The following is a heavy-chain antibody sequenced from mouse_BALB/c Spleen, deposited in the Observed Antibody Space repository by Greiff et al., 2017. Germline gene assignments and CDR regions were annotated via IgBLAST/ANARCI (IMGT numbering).Heavy chain of an antibody. Sequence: EVHLVESGGGLVKPGGSLKLSCAASGFTFSSYTMSWVRQTPEKRLEWVATISSGGSYTYYPDSVKGRFTISRDNAKNTLYLQMSSLKSEDTAMYYCTRDRGTPYYGNYLYAMDYWGQGTSVTVSS. CDR1: GFTFSSYT. D-gene: IGHD2-1*01. CDR3: TRDRGTPYYGNYLYAMDY. J-gene: IGHJ4*01. V-gene: IGHV5-6-4*01. CDR2: ISSGGSYT.